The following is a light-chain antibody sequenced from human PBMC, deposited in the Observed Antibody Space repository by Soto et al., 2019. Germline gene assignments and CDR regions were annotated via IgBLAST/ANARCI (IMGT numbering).Light chain of an antibody. V-gene: IGKV1-5*03. CDR3: QQYSTYPYI. CDR1: QSISSW. CDR2: KAS. Sequence: KQTTQSPARRSATLGDRVTINCRASQSISSWLAWYQQKPGKAPKLLIYKASSLESGFSSRFSGGGIGTEYSLSISSLQPDDFATDDCQQYSTYPYIFGQGTKVDIK. J-gene: IGKJ2*01.